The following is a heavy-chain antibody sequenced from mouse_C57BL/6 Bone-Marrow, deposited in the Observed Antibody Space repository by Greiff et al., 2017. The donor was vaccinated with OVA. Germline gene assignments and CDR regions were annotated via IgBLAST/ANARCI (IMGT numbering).Heavy chain of an antibody. CDR2: ISSGSSNI. V-gene: IGHV5-17*01. CDR1: GFTFSDYG. Sequence: DVKLQESGGGLVKPGGSLKLSCAASGFTFSDYGMHWVRQAPEKGLEWVAYISSGSSNIYYADTVKGRFTISRDNAKNTLFLQMTSLRSEDTAMYYCARTYYSNYGYFDYWGQGTTLTVSS. J-gene: IGHJ2*01. CDR3: ARTYYSNYGYFDY. D-gene: IGHD2-5*01.